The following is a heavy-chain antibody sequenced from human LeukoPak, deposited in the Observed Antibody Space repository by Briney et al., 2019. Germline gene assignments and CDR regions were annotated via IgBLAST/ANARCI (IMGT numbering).Heavy chain of an antibody. Sequence: GASVKVSCKASGYTFTSYGISWDRHAPGQGLEWWGGISVYNGHRNYAQKLQGRVTMTTDTSTTTAYMELRTLRSDDTAVYYCARGGRWELPRPYAFDVWGQGTVVTVSS. CDR3: ARGGRWELPRPYAFDV. CDR1: GYTFTSYG. V-gene: IGHV1-18*01. J-gene: IGHJ3*01. D-gene: IGHD1-26*01. CDR2: ISVYNGHR.